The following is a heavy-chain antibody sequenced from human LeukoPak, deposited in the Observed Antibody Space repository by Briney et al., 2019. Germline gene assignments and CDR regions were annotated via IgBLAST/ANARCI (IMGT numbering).Heavy chain of an antibody. CDR2: IYYSGST. Sequence: SETLSLTCTVSGGSISSSSYYWGWIRQPPGKGLEWIGSIYYSGSTYYNPSLKSRVTIPVDTSKNQFSPKLSSVTAADTAVYYCARDYYDSSGYYYNWFDPWDQGTLVTVSS. V-gene: IGHV4-39*07. CDR1: GGSISSSSYY. D-gene: IGHD3-22*01. J-gene: IGHJ5*02. CDR3: ARDYYDSSGYYYNWFDP.